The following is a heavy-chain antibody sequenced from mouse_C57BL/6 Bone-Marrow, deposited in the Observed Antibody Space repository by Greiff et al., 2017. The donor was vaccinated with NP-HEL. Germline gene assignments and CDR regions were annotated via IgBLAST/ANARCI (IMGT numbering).Heavy chain of an antibody. CDR2: IYPSDSET. V-gene: IGHV1-61*01. CDR3: ASLDYDYVDY. CDR1: GYTFTSYW. Sequence: QVQLKQPGAELVRPGSSVKLSCKASGYTFTSYWMDWVKQRPGQGLEWIGNIYPSDSETHYNQKFKDKATLTVDKSSSTAYMQLSSLTSEDSAVYYCASLDYDYVDYWGQGTTLTVSS. J-gene: IGHJ2*01. D-gene: IGHD2-4*01.